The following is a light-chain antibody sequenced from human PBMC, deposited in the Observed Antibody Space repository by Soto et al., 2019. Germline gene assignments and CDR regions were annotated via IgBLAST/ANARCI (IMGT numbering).Light chain of an antibody. CDR1: ESISSW. V-gene: IGKV1-5*03. CDR3: QQYSMYWT. J-gene: IGKJ1*01. CDR2: KAS. Sequence: DIQMTQSPSTLSASVGDRVTITCRASESISSWLAWYQQKPGKAPKLLIYKASNLESGGPSRFSGSGSGTEFTLTISRLQPDDFATYFCQQYSMYWTFGQGTHVEIK.